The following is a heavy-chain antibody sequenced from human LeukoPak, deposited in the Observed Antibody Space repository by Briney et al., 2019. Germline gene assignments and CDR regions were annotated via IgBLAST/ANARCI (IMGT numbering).Heavy chain of an antibody. Sequence: ASVKVSCKASGYTFTDSYIHWVRQAPGQGLEWMGWINPNSGATNCPQRFQGRVTITRDTSANTAYMELTRLRSDDTAVYYCARQPGYCSGGRCFGRRFDPWGQGTLVTVSS. D-gene: IGHD2-15*01. J-gene: IGHJ5*02. CDR2: INPNSGAT. CDR3: ARQPGYCSGGRCFGRRFDP. V-gene: IGHV1-2*02. CDR1: GYTFTDSY.